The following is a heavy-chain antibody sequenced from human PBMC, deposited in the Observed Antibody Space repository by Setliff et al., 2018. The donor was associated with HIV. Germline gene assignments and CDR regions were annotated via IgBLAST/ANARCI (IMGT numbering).Heavy chain of an antibody. V-gene: IGHV3-20*04. Sequence: GGSLRLSCAASGFTFDDYGMNWVRQAPGKGLEWVSGINWNGGSTYYADSVKGRFTSSRDNSKNTLYLQMNSLIAEDTAVYYCAKDPSITMTIVIITPSFDIWVQWTRGTVS. D-gene: IGHD3-22*01. CDR1: GFTFDDYG. CDR3: AKDPSITMTIVIITPSFDI. CDR2: INWNGGST. J-gene: IGHJ3*02.